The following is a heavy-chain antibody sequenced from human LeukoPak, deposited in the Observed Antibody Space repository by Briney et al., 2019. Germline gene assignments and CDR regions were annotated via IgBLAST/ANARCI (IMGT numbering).Heavy chain of an antibody. Sequence: PSETLSLTCAVYGGSFSGYYWSWIRQPPGKGLEWIGEINHSGSTNYNPSLKSRVTISVDTSKNQFSLKLSSVTAADTAVYYCARAILGIAAAGTGDWFDPWGQGTLVTVSS. V-gene: IGHV4-34*01. J-gene: IGHJ5*02. CDR3: ARAILGIAAAGTGDWFDP. CDR1: GGSFSGYY. CDR2: INHSGST. D-gene: IGHD6-13*01.